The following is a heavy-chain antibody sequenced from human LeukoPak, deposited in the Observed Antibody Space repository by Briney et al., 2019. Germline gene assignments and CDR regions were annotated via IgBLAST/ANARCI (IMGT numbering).Heavy chain of an antibody. CDR2: ISYDGSNK. CDR3: AKGAGYYYDSSGYYSDY. V-gene: IGHV3-30*18. Sequence: PGGSLRLSCAASGFTFSSYSMHWVRQAPGKGLEWVAVISYDGSNKYYADSVKGRFTISRDNSKNTLYLQMNSLRAEDTAVYYCAKGAGYYYDSSGYYSDYWGQGTLVTVSS. J-gene: IGHJ4*02. D-gene: IGHD3-22*01. CDR1: GFTFSSYS.